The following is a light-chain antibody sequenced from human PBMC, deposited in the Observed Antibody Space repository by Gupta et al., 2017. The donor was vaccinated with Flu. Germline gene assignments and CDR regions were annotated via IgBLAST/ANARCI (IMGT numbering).Light chain of an antibody. CDR3: QQDGTSPHT. CDR2: GAS. CDR1: QTVKSNY. J-gene: IGKJ2*01. V-gene: IGKV3-20*01. Sequence: IVLTQSPGTLPLSPGERATLSCRASQTVKSNYLAWFQQRPGQAPRLLIYGASSRATGIPDRFSGSGSGTDFTLTISRLEPQDVAVYYCQQDGTSPHTFGQGTKVEI.